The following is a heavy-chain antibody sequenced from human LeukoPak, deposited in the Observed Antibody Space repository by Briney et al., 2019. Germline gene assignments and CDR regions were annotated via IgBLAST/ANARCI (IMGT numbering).Heavy chain of an antibody. J-gene: IGHJ4*02. CDR2: ISASGGTT. CDR1: GFMFNDYA. CDR3: AKVGPGTMVRGVSYFDY. Sequence: GGSLRLSCAASGFMFNDYAMNWVRQAPGRGLEWLAAISASGGTTYYADSVKGRFTISRDNSKNTLYLQMNSLRAEDTAVYYCAKVGPGTMVRGVSYFDYWGQGTLVTVSS. D-gene: IGHD3-10*01. V-gene: IGHV3-23*01.